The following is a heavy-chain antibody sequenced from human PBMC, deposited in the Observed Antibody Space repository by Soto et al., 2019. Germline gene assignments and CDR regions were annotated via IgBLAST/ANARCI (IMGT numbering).Heavy chain of an antibody. D-gene: IGHD6-13*01. J-gene: IGHJ6*03. CDR1: GFTFISYW. CDR2: IKQDGSEK. CDR3: ARVRIAAGNGWYYYYYMDV. Sequence: GGSLRLSCAASGFTFISYWMSWVRQATGKGLEWVANIKQDGSEKYYVDSVKGRFTISRDNAKNSLYLQMNSLRAEDTAVYYCARVRIAAGNGWYYYYYMDVWGKGTTVTVSS. V-gene: IGHV3-7*01.